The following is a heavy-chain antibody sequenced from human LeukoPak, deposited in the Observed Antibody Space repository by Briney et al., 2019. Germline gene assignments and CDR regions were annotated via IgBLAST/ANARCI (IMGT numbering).Heavy chain of an antibody. CDR1: GFTVSSDY. V-gene: IGHV3-66*01. CDR3: ARISSAYYYGMDV. J-gene: IGHJ6*02. Sequence: GGSLRLSCAASGFTVSSDYMSWVRQAPGQGLEWVSVIYSGGSTYYADSVKGRFTISRDNSKNTLYLQMNSLRAEDTAVYYCARISSAYYYGMDVWGQGTTVTVSS. CDR2: IYSGGST. D-gene: IGHD6-6*01.